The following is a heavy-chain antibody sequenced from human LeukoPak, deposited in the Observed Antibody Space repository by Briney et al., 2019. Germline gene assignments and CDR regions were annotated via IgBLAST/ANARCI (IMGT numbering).Heavy chain of an antibody. J-gene: IGHJ6*02. CDR3: ARDLRTGTTMVYYYGMDV. CDR2: ISGSSGII. CDR1: GFAFNTYT. V-gene: IGHV3-48*01. D-gene: IGHD1-7*01. Sequence: GGSLRLSCAASGFAFNTYTMNWVRQAPGKGLEWVSYISGSSGIIDYADSVRGRFTISRDNAKNSLYLQMNSLRAEDTAVYYCARDLRTGTTMVYYYGMDVWGQGTTVTVSS.